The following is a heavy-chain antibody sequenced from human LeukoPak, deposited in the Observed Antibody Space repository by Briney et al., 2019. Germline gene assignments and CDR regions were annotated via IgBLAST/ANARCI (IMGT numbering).Heavy chain of an antibody. Sequence: GGSLRDSCAASGFAFSTYAMHWVRQAPGKGLEWVAVISYDGSNKYYADSVKGRFTISRDSSKNTLYLQMNSLRAEDTAVYYCAREGYDSSGYYCVGGYFDYWGQGTLVTVSS. V-gene: IGHV3-30-3*01. CDR1: GFAFSTYA. J-gene: IGHJ4*02. D-gene: IGHD3-22*01. CDR3: AREGYDSSGYYCVGGYFDY. CDR2: ISYDGSNK.